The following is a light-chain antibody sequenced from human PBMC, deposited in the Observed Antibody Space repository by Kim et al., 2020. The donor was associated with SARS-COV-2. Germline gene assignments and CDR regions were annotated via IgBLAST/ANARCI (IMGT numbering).Light chain of an antibody. Sequence: AWVKLTCTLSSGHSTDAIAWHQQQPEKGPRYLMKVDSDGSHSKGDGIPDRFSGSSSGAERYLTISSLQSEDEADYYCQTWGTGIWVFGGGTKVTVL. CDR1: SGHSTDA. V-gene: IGLV4-69*01. CDR2: VDSDGSH. CDR3: QTWGTGIWV. J-gene: IGLJ3*02.